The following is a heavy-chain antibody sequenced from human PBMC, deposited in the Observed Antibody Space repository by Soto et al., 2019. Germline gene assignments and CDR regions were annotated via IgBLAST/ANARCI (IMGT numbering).Heavy chain of an antibody. D-gene: IGHD3-22*01. J-gene: IGHJ4*02. V-gene: IGHV2-5*02. CDR2: IYWDDDK. CDR1: GFSLSTSGVG. Sequence: QITLKESGPTLVKPTQTLTLTCTFSGFSLSTSGVGVGWIRQPPGKALEWLALIYWDDDKRYSPSLKSRLTITKDTPKNQVVLTMTNMDPVDTATYYCAHSYLPVITNYFDYWGQGTLVTVSS. CDR3: AHSYLPVITNYFDY.